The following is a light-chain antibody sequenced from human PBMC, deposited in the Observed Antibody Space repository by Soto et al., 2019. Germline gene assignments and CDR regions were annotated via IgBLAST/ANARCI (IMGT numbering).Light chain of an antibody. CDR2: GAF. CDR3: LQYNNWPYT. Sequence: EILMTQSPATLSVSTGERATLPCRASQSVSTYLAWYQQKPGQAPRLLIHGAFTMATGIPARFSGSGSGTEFTLTISSLQSDDFAPYYCLQYNNWPYTFGQGTKLEIK. V-gene: IGKV3-15*01. CDR1: QSVSTY. J-gene: IGKJ2*01.